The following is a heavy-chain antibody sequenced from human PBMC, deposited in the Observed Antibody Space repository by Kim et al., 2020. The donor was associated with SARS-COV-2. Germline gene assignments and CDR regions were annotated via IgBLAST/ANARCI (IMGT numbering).Heavy chain of an antibody. CDR3: AKGRHTSAWYSDY. J-gene: IGHJ4*02. Sequence: YAASVKGRFTISRDNSKNTLYLQMNGLRADDTAVYYCAKGRHTSAWYSDYWGQGTLVTVSS. D-gene: IGHD6-19*01. V-gene: IGHV3-23*01.